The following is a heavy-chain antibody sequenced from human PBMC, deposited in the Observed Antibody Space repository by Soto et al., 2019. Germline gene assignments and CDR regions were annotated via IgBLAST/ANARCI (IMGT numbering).Heavy chain of an antibody. CDR1: GYTFTSYG. Sequence: ASVKVSCKSSGYTFTSYGVSWVRQAPGQGLEWMGWISAYNGNTNYAQKLQGRVTMTTDTSTSTAYMELRSLRSDDTAVYYCASIAVASQPSAFDIWGQGTMVTVSS. V-gene: IGHV1-18*01. CDR3: ASIAVASQPSAFDI. J-gene: IGHJ3*02. CDR2: ISAYNGNT. D-gene: IGHD6-19*01.